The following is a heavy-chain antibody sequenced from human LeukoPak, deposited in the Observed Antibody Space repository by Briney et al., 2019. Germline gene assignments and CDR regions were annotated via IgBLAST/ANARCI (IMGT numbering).Heavy chain of an antibody. Sequence: SETLSLTCAVYGGSFSGYYWGWIRQPPGKGLEWIGEINHSGSTNYNPSLKSRVTISVDTSKNQFSLKLSSVTAADTAVYYCARDGYSYGTGPDYWGQGTLVTVSS. J-gene: IGHJ4*02. D-gene: IGHD5-18*01. CDR3: ARDGYSYGTGPDY. V-gene: IGHV4-34*01. CDR1: GGSFSGYY. CDR2: INHSGST.